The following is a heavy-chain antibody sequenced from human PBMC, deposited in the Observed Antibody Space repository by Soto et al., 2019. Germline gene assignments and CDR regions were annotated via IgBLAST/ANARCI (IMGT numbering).Heavy chain of an antibody. V-gene: IGHV4-39*01. CDR2: IYYSGST. CDR3: ARHASGLVVQAAHLAS. CDR1: GGSISSSSYY. J-gene: IGHJ4*02. D-gene: IGHD2-2*01. Sequence: HLQLQESGPGLVKPSETLSLTCTVSGGSISSSSYYWGWIRQPPGKGLEWIGSIYYSGSTYYNPSLKSLVTISVDTSKNQFSRKLSSVTAAATAVYDCARHASGLVVQAAHLASWGQGTLVTVSS.